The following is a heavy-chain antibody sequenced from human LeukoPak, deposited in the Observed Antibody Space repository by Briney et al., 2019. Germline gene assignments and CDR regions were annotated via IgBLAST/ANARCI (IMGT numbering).Heavy chain of an antibody. J-gene: IGHJ4*02. CDR1: GYTFTSFG. V-gene: IGHV1-18*01. Sequence: ASVKVSCKASGYTFTSFGISWLRQAPGQGLEWMGWIGGNSAYTNSAQKLQGRVTMTTDTSTSTAYMELRSLRSDDTAVYYCARDDYDILTGYYWFDYWGQGTLVTVSS. CDR3: ARDDYDILTGYYWFDY. D-gene: IGHD3-9*01. CDR2: IGGNSAYT.